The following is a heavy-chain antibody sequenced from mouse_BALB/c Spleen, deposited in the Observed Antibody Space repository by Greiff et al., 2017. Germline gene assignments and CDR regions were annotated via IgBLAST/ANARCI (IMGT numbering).Heavy chain of an antibody. D-gene: IGHD3-2*02. CDR3: AREPGYCYFDY. CDR2: IWAGGST. Sequence: VQRVESGPGLVAPSQRLSITCTVSGYSLTSYGVHWVRQRPGKGLEWLGVIWAGGSTNYNSDRMSRLSISKDNSKSQVFLIMNSLQTDDTAMYYCAREPGYCYFDYWGAGTTLTVSS. J-gene: IGHJ2*01. V-gene: IGHV2-9*02. CDR1: GYSLTSYG.